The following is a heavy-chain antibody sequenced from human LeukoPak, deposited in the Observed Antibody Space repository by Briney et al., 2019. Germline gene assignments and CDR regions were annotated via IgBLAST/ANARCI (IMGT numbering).Heavy chain of an antibody. J-gene: IGHJ3*02. CDR3: ARDCGNCGGAPDDTFDI. CDR2: ISAYTGNT. CDR1: GYTFSTYG. D-gene: IGHD2-21*01. Sequence: GASVKVSCKASGYTFSTYGISWMRQAPGQGLEWMGWISAYTGNTNYAQNVQGRVTTTTDTSTSTAYLELRSLRSDDTAVYYCARDCGNCGGAPDDTFDIWGQGAMVTVSS. V-gene: IGHV1-18*01.